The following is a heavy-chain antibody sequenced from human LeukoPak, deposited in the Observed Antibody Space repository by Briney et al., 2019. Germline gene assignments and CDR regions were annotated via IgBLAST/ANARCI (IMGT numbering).Heavy chain of an antibody. Sequence: GASVTVSCKASGYTFTSYGISWVRQAPGQGLEWMGWISAYNGNTNYAQKLQGRVTMTTDTSTSTAYMELRSLRSDDTAVYYCASSPTGGYVDWYFDLWGRGTLVTVSS. CDR3: ASSPTGGYVDWYFDL. CDR1: GYTFTSYG. D-gene: IGHD5-12*01. CDR2: ISAYNGNT. J-gene: IGHJ2*01. V-gene: IGHV1-18*01.